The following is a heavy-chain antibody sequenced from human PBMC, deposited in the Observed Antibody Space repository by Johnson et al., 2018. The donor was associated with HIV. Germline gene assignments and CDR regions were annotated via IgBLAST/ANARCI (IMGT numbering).Heavy chain of an antibody. Sequence: VQLVESGGGLVKPGGSLRLSCAASGFTFTNTWMSWVRQVPGKGLAWVGRIKSKADGGTTDYVVPVKGRFTISRDDSRNTLYLQMNSLKTEDTAVYYCARPLEYSSSWEAFDIWGQGTMVTVSS. D-gene: IGHD6-6*01. CDR2: IKSKADGGTT. J-gene: IGHJ3*02. CDR3: ARPLEYSSSWEAFDI. CDR1: GFTFTNTW. V-gene: IGHV3-15*01.